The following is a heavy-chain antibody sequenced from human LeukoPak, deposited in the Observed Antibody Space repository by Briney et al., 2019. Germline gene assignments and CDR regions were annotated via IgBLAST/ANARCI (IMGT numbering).Heavy chain of an antibody. D-gene: IGHD3-16*02. CDR1: GFTFSSYG. CDR3: AKDSARYSSYYYCMDV. J-gene: IGHJ6*03. V-gene: IGHV3-30*18. Sequence: GRSLRLSCAASGFTFSSYGMHWVRQAPGKGLEWVAVISYDGSKKYYADSVKGRFTISRDNSKNTLYLQMNSLRAEDTAVYYCAKDSARYSSYYYCMDVWGKGTTVTVSS. CDR2: ISYDGSKK.